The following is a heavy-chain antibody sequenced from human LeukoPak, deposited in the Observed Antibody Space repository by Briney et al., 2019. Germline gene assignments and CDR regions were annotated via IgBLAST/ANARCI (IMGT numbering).Heavy chain of an antibody. V-gene: IGHV3-53*01. Sequence: GGSLRLSCAASGFTFSSYSMNWVRQAPGKGLEWVSVIYSGGSTYYADSVKGRFTISRDNSKNTLYLQMNSLRAEDTAVYYCARAQTGYDFWSGYLFDYWGQGTLVTVSS. CDR1: GFTFSSYS. J-gene: IGHJ4*02. D-gene: IGHD3-3*01. CDR3: ARAQTGYDFWSGYLFDY. CDR2: IYSGGST.